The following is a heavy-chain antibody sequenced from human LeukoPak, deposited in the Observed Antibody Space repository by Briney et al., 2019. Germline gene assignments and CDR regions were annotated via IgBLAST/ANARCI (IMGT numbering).Heavy chain of an antibody. CDR3: AKQRAVYFDS. CDR1: GFTFSTYG. D-gene: IGHD6-19*01. Sequence: GGSLRLSCVASGFTFSTYGMHWVRQAPGKGLEWVAGISYDGSNEYYADSVKGRFTISRDNSKNTLFLQMSSLRTEDMAVYYCAKQRAVYFDSWGQGSLVTVS. J-gene: IGHJ4*02. CDR2: ISYDGSNE. V-gene: IGHV3-30*18.